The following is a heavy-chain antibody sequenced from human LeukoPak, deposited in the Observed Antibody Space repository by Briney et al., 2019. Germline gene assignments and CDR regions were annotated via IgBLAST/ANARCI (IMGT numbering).Heavy chain of an antibody. CDR3: ARDINSYGPVGY. CDR1: GYSISSGYY. CDR2: IYHSGST. Sequence: PSETLSLTCTVSGYSISSGYYWGWIRQPPGKGLEWIGSIYHSGSTYYNPSLKSRVTISVDTSKNQFSLKLSSVTAADTAVYYCARDINSYGPVGYWGQGTLVTVSS. J-gene: IGHJ4*02. V-gene: IGHV4-38-2*02. D-gene: IGHD5-18*01.